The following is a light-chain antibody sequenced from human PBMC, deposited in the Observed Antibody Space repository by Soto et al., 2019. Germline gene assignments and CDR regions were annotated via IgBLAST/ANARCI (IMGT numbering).Light chain of an antibody. J-gene: IGKJ1*01. Sequence: ESVLTQSPGTLSVSPGERATLSCRASQSVSSNLAWYQQKPGQAPRLLIYGASTRATGIPARFSGSGSGTESTLTISSLQSEDFAVYYCQEYIQWPPGMFGPGTKVDIK. CDR1: QSVSSN. V-gene: IGKV3-15*01. CDR3: QEYIQWPPGM. CDR2: GAS.